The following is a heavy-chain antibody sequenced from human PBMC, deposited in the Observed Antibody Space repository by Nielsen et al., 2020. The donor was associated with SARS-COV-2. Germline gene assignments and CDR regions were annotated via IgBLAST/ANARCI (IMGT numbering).Heavy chain of an antibody. V-gene: IGHV3-7*03. CDR3: ARDKRAYYDSSGYYRGFDY. Sequence: GESLKISCAVSGFTFSSDWMSWVRQAPGKGLEWVANIKQDGTEKYYVDSVKGRFTISRDNAKNSMYLQMNSLRVEDTAVYYCARDKRAYYDSSGYYRGFDYWGQGTLVTVSS. CDR2: IKQDGTEK. J-gene: IGHJ4*02. CDR1: GFTFSSDW. D-gene: IGHD3-22*01.